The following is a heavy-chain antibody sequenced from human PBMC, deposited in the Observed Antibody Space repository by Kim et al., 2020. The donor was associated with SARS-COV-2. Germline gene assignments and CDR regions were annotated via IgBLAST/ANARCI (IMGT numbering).Heavy chain of an antibody. CDR2: IYYSGST. V-gene: IGHV4-39*01. CDR1: GGSISSSSYY. CDR3: ARQEYYYDSSGYYYLY. D-gene: IGHD3-22*01. J-gene: IGHJ4*02. Sequence: SETLSLTCTVSGGSISSSSYYWGWIRQPPGKGLEWIGSIYYSGSTYYNPSLKSRVTISVDTSKNQFSLKLSSVTAADTAVYYCARQEYYYDSSGYYYLYWGQGTLVTVSS.